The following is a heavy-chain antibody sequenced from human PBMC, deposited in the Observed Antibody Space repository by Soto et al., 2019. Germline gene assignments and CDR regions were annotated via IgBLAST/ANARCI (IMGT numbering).Heavy chain of an antibody. CDR2: TYYRSKWYN. Sequence: QTLSLTCAISGDSVSSNSAAWNWIRQSPSRGLEWLGRTYYRSKWYNDYAVSVKSRITINPDTSKNQISLQLNSVTPEDTAVYYCAKESEVVVAATPDYWGQGTLVTAPQ. D-gene: IGHD2-15*01. CDR3: AKESEVVVAATPDY. CDR1: GDSVSSNSAA. V-gene: IGHV6-1*01. J-gene: IGHJ4*02.